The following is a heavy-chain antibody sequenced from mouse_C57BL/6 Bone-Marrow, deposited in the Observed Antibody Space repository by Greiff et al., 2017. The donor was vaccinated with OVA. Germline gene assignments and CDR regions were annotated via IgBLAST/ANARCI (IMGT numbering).Heavy chain of an antibody. J-gene: IGHJ2*01. V-gene: IGHV1-15*01. CDR2: IDPETGGT. CDR1: GYTFTDYE. CDR3: TRWLLFYFDY. D-gene: IGHD2-3*01. Sequence: VQLQESGAELVRPGASVTLSCKASGYTFTDYEMHWVKQTPVHGLEWIGAIDPETGGTAYNQKFKGKAILTADKSSSTAYMELRSLTSEDSAVYYCTRWLLFYFDYWGQGTILTVSS.